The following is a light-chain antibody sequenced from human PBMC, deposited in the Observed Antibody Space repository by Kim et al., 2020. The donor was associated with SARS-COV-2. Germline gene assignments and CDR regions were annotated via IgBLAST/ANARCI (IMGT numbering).Light chain of an antibody. V-gene: IGKV3-20*01. Sequence: SPGERATLSCRASQSVSSSYLAWYQQKPGQAPRHLIDGASSRATGIPDRFSGSGSGTDFTLTISRLEPEDFAVYYCQQYGSSPRTFGQGTKVDIK. CDR1: QSVSSSY. CDR3: QQYGSSPRT. J-gene: IGKJ1*01. CDR2: GAS.